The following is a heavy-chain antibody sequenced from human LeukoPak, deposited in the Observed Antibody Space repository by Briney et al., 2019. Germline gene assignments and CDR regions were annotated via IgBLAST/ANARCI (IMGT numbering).Heavy chain of an antibody. D-gene: IGHD5-12*01. CDR1: GFTFSDYA. V-gene: IGHV3-74*01. CDR2: VNIDGSST. J-gene: IGHJ4*02. CDR3: ARGRSNSGNDGNLDS. Sequence: GGSLRLSCAASGFTFSDYAMSWVRQAPGKGLVWVSRVNIDGSSTTYADSVKGRFTISRDNAKNTLYLQMNSLRAEDTAVYHCARGRSNSGNDGNLDSWGQGTLVTVSS.